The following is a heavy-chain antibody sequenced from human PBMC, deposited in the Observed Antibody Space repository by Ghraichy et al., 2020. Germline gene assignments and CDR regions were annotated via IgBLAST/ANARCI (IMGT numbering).Heavy chain of an antibody. V-gene: IGHV3-53*01. Sequence: SLRLSCAGSEFTMSSKYMSWVRQAPGKGLEWVSIVQNTGATFYADSVKGRFTISRDSSRNMLYLQMNSLRVEDTAVYYCARGLRLHYFDLWGQGTLVTVSS. CDR1: EFTMSSKY. J-gene: IGHJ4*02. CDR3: ARGLRLHYFDL. D-gene: IGHD4-11*01. CDR2: VQNTGAT.